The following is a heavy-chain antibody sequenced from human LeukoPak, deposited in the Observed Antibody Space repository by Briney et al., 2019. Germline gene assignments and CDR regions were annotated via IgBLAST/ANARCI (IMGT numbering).Heavy chain of an antibody. CDR2: INPNSGGT. J-gene: IGHJ4*02. CDR1: GYTFTGYY. Sequence: GASVKVSCKASGYTFTGYYMHWVRQAAGQGLEWMGWINPNSGGTNYAQKFQGRVTMTRDTSISTAYMELSRLRSDDTAVYYCARETRDGSGSYLLWGQGTLVTVSS. CDR3: ARETRDGSGSYLL. V-gene: IGHV1-2*02. D-gene: IGHD3-10*01.